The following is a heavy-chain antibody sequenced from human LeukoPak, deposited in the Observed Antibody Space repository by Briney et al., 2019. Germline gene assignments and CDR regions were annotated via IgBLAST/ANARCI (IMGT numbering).Heavy chain of an antibody. J-gene: IGHJ4*02. D-gene: IGHD6-19*01. V-gene: IGHV6-1*01. CDR2: TYYRSKWHN. CDR3: ARDRGASGWLDY. Sequence: SQTLSLTCAISGDTVSSNTAAWIWIRQSPSRGLECLGRTYYRSKWHNEYAVSVKSRMTINPDTSKNQFSLQLNSVTPGDTAVYYCARDRGASGWLDYWGQGTLVTVSS. CDR1: GDTVSSNTAA.